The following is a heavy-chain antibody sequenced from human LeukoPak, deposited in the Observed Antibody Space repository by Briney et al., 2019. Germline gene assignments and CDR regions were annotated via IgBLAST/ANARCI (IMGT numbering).Heavy chain of an antibody. J-gene: IGHJ5*02. CDR3: ARARYSSSWYSRGWFDP. D-gene: IGHD6-13*01. CDR2: INHSGST. CDR1: GGSFSGYY. V-gene: IGHV4-34*01. Sequence: SETLSLTCAVYGGSFSGYYWSWIRQPPGKGVEWIGEINHSGSTDYNPSLKSRVTISVDTSKNQFSLKLSSVTAADTAVYYCARARYSSSWYSRGWFDPWGQGTLVTVSS.